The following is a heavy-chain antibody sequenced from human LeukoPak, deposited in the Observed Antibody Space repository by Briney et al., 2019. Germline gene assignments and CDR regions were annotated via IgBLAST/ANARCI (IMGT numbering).Heavy chain of an antibody. Sequence: GGSLRLSCAASGFTFSSYAMSWVRQAPGKGLEWVSAISGSGGSTYYADSVKGRFTISRDNSKNTLYLQMNSLRAEGTAVYYCAKPGGLGYDFWSGYPTVFDYWGQGTLVTVSS. CDR3: AKPGGLGYDFWSGYPTVFDY. V-gene: IGHV3-23*01. CDR1: GFTFSSYA. CDR2: ISGSGGST. J-gene: IGHJ4*02. D-gene: IGHD3-3*01.